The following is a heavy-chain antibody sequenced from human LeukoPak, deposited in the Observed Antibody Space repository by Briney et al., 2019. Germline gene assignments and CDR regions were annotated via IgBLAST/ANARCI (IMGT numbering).Heavy chain of an antibody. V-gene: IGHV1-69*13. CDR2: IIPIFGTA. Sequence: ASVKVSCKASGGTFSSYAISWVRQAPGQGLEWMGGIIPIFGTANCARKFQGRVTITADESTSTAYMELSSLRSEDTAVYYCAREACTNGVCYIDYWGQGTLVTVSS. J-gene: IGHJ4*02. D-gene: IGHD2-8*01. CDR1: GGTFSSYA. CDR3: AREACTNGVCYIDY.